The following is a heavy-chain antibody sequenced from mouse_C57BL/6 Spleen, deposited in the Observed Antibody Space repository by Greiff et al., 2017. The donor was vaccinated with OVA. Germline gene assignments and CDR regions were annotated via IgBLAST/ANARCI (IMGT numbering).Heavy chain of an antibody. J-gene: IGHJ2*01. CDR2: IHPSDSDT. CDR1: GYTFTSYW. Sequence: QVQLKQPGAELVKPGASVKVSCKASGYTFTSYWMHWVKQRPGQGLEWIGRIHPSDSDTNYNQKFKGKATLTVEKSSSTAYMQRSSLTSDDSAVYYCAISNYYGSSYVYFDYWGQGTTLTVSS. CDR3: AISNYYGSSYVYFDY. D-gene: IGHD1-1*01. V-gene: IGHV1-74*01.